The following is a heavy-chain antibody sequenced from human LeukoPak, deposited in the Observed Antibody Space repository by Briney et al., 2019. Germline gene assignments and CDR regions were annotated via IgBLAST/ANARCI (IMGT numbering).Heavy chain of an antibody. CDR1: GGSISSSSYY. D-gene: IGHD3-22*01. V-gene: IGHV4-39*01. CDR2: IYYSGST. J-gene: IGHJ4*02. CDR3: ARHNGASYYYDSSGYDYFDY. Sequence: SETLSLTCTVSGGSISSSSYYWGWIRQPPGKGLEWIGSIYYSGSTYYNPSLKSRVTISVDTSKNPFSLKLSSVTAADTAVYYCARHNGASYYYDSSGYDYFDYWGQGTLVTVSS.